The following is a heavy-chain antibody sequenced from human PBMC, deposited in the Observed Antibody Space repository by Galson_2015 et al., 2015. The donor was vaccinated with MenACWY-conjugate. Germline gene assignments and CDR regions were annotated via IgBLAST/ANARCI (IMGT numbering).Heavy chain of an antibody. CDR1: GFTFSSYW. Sequence: SLRLSCAASGFTFSSYWMSWVRQAPGKGLEWVANIKQDRSEKYYVDSVKGRFTISRDNAKNSLYLQMNSLRAEDTAVYYCARDIVATQEGWFDPWGQGTLVTVSS. CDR2: IKQDRSEK. D-gene: IGHD5-12*01. CDR3: ARDIVATQEGWFDP. J-gene: IGHJ5*02. V-gene: IGHV3-7*03.